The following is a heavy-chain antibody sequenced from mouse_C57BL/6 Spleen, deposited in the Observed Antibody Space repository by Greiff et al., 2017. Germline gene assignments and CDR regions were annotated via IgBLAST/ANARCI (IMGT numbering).Heavy chain of an antibody. D-gene: IGHD1-1*01. CDR2: INYDGSST. J-gene: IGHJ4*01. CDR3: ARVPIYYYGSSYSLYAMDY. V-gene: IGHV5-16*01. CDR1: GFTFSDYY. Sequence: EVKLMESEGGLVQPGSSMKLSCTASGFTFSDYYMAWVRQVPEKGLEWVANINYDGSSTYYLDSLKSRFIISRDNAKNILYLQRSSLKSEDTATYDCARVPIYYYGSSYSLYAMDYWGQGTSVTVSS.